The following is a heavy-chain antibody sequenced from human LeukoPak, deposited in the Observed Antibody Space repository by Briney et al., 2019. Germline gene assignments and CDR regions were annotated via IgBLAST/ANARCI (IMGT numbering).Heavy chain of an antibody. V-gene: IGHV3-33*01. D-gene: IGHD2-15*01. CDR3: ARPYLGYCSGGSCYRPDYFDY. CDR2: IWYDGSNK. J-gene: IGHJ4*02. Sequence: GRSLRLPCAASGFTFSSYGMHWVRQAPGKGLEWVAVIWYDGSNKYYADSVKGRFTISRDNSKNTLYLQMNSLRAEDTAVYYCARPYLGYCSGGSCYRPDYFDYWGQGTLVTVSS. CDR1: GFTFSSYG.